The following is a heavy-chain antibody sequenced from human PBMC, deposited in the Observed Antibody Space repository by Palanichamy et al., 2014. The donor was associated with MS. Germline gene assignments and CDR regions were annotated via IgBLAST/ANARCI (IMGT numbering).Heavy chain of an antibody. CDR2: IYSGGST. Sequence: EVQLAESGGGLIQPGGSLRLSCAASDFTVTYNYMSWVRQTPRKGLEWVSVIYSGGSTYYADSVNGRFTISRDNSKNTLYLQMNNLRAEDTAVYYCARDRSVLDAFDLWGQGTMVTVSS. CDR1: DFTVTYNY. J-gene: IGHJ3*01. CDR3: ARDRSVLDAFDL. D-gene: IGHD3-10*01. V-gene: IGHV3-53*01.